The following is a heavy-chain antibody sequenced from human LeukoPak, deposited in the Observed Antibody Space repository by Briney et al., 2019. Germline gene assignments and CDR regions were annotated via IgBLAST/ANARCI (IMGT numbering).Heavy chain of an antibody. CDR3: ARDGTPIYSSGWVYMDV. Sequence: GGSLRLSCAASGFTFSSYEMNWVRQAPGKGLEGVSYISGSGNTIYYADSVKGRFTICRDNAENSLYLQMNSLRVEDKAVYYCARDGTPIYSSGWVYMDVWGIGTTVTISS. CDR1: GFTFSSYE. V-gene: IGHV3-48*03. CDR2: ISGSGNTI. J-gene: IGHJ6*03. D-gene: IGHD6-25*01.